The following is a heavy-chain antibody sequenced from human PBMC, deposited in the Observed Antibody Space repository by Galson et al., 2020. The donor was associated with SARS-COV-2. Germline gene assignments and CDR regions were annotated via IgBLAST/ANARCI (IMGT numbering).Heavy chain of an antibody. V-gene: IGHV1-69*04. CDR1: GETLDRQS. CDR3: ARELSESRLQFAY. CDR2: IIPTINFR. D-gene: IGHD2-15*01. J-gene: IGHJ4*02. Sequence: KISCKASGETLDRQSINWVRQAPGQGLEWLGRIIPTINFRNYAQKLKGRITITADKSTNTAYLDLTNLTSDDTAVYYCARELSESRLQFAYWGQGTLLTVSA.